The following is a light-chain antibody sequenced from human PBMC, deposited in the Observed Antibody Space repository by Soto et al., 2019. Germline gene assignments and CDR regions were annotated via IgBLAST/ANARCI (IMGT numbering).Light chain of an antibody. J-gene: IGKJ4*01. CDR3: QQSYTMLT. Sequence: DILMTQSPSSLSASVGDRVTITCRASQSISTYLNWYQQKPGKAPNLLIYAASTLQSGVPSRFSGSGSGTDFTLTITSLQPEDFATYYCQQSYTMLTFGGGTKVEVK. CDR2: AAS. CDR1: QSISTY. V-gene: IGKV1-39*01.